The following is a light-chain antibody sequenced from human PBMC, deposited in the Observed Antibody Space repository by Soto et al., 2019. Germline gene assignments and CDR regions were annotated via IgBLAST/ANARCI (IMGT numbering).Light chain of an antibody. V-gene: IGKV1-9*01. CDR3: QHLNNYPPFT. CDR1: QDIKTY. J-gene: IGKJ3*01. CDR2: GTF. Sequence: IQLTQSPSSLSAPVGDRVSITCRASQDIKTYLAWYQQKEGKAPKLLISGTFTLQSGVPSRFNGSGSGTDFTLTISRLQAEDFATDYCQHLNNYPPFTFGPGTKVYLE.